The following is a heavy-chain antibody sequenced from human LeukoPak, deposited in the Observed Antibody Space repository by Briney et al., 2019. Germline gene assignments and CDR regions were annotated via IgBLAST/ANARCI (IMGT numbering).Heavy chain of an antibody. V-gene: IGHV7-4-1*02. CDR1: GGTFSSYA. CDR3: ARGARQQWLEHDY. J-gene: IGHJ4*02. Sequence: EASVKVSCKASGGTFSSYAISWVRQAPGQGLEWMGWINTNTGNPTYAQGFTGRFVFSLDTSVSTAYLQISSLKAEDTAVYYCARGARQQWLEHDYWGQGTLVTVSS. D-gene: IGHD6-19*01. CDR2: INTNTGNP.